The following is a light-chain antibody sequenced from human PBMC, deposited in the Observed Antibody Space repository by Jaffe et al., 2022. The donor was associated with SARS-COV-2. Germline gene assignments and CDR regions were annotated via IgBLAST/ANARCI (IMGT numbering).Light chain of an antibody. V-gene: IGKV4-1*01. CDR1: QPVLSSSNDKNY. Sequence: DIVLTQSPDSLAVSLGDKATITCKSSQPVLSSSNDKNYLAWYQQKPRQPPKLLIYWASTRESGVPDRFSASGSGTDFALTISSLQAEDVAFYYCQQYYGFPWTFGQGTRVEIE. CDR3: QQYYGFPWT. CDR2: WAS. J-gene: IGKJ1*01.